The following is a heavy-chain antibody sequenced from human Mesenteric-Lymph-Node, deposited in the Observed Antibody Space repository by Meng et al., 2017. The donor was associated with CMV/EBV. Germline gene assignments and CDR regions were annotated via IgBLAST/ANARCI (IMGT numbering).Heavy chain of an antibody. CDR1: GYTFTGYY. CDR3: ARADFWSGYQRYFDY. V-gene: IGHV1-2*02. Sequence: ASVKVSCKASGYTFTGYYMHWVRQAPGQGLEWMGWINPNSGGTNYAQKFQGRVTMTRDTSISTAYMELSRLRSDDTAVYYCARADFWSGYQRYFDYWGQGTLVTVSS. J-gene: IGHJ4*02. D-gene: IGHD3-3*01. CDR2: INPNSGGT.